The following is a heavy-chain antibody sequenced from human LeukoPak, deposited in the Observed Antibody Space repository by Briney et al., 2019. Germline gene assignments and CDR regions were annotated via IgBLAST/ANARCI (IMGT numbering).Heavy chain of an antibody. D-gene: IGHD2-15*01. V-gene: IGHV1-69*05. CDR2: IIPIFGAP. Sequence: SVKVSCRASGGTFSSYAFSWVRQAPGQGLEWMGRIIPIFGAPNYAQKFQGRVTITTDESTRTAYMELSSLRSEDTAVYYCAREGSFLGYCSGGRCSNWFDPWGQGTLVTVSS. CDR3: AREGSFLGYCSGGRCSNWFDP. J-gene: IGHJ5*02. CDR1: GGTFSSYA.